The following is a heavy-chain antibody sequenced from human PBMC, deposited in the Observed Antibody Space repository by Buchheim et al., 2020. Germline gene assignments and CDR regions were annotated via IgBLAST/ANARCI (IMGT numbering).Heavy chain of an antibody. V-gene: IGHV4-39*01. CDR3: ARRLGYCSGGSCYEFDP. D-gene: IGHD2-15*01. CDR2: IYYSGST. Sequence: QLQLQESGPGLVKPSETLSLTCTVSGGSISSSSYYWGWIRQPPGKGLEWIGSIYYSGSTYYNPSLKSRVTISVDTSKNQFSLKLSSGTAADTAVYYCARRLGYCSGGSCYEFDPWGQGTL. CDR1: GGSISSSSYY. J-gene: IGHJ5*02.